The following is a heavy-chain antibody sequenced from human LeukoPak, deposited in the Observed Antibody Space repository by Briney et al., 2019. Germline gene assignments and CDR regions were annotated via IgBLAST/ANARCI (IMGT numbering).Heavy chain of an antibody. CDR2: ISDTGRLS. V-gene: IGHV3-23*01. D-gene: IGHD6-13*01. J-gene: IGHJ5*02. Sequence: GGSLRLSCAASGFTFSSSAMSWVRQAPGKGLEWVAAISDTGRLSYCADSVNGRFTISRDNSKNTLYLQMNSLRAEDTAVYYCARGQFPIAAVTDWFDPWGQGTLVTVSS. CDR1: GFTFSSSA. CDR3: ARGQFPIAAVTDWFDP.